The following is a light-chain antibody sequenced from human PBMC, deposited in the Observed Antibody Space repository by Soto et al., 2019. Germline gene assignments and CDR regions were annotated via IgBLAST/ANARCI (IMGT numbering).Light chain of an antibody. CDR3: QQYNDRPPWT. J-gene: IGKJ5*01. CDR2: GAV. CDR1: QSIYNN. V-gene: IGKV3-15*01. Sequence: EIVMTQSPATLSVSPGDRATLSCRASQSIYNNLAWYQQRPGQAPRLLIYGAVARAAGIPARFSGSGSGTEFTLTISSLQSEDFALYYCQQYNDRPPWTFGQGTRLEIK.